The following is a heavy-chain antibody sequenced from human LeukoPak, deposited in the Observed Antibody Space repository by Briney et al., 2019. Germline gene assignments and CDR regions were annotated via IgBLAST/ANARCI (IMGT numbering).Heavy chain of an antibody. D-gene: IGHD6-13*01. J-gene: IGHJ3*02. CDR2: FDPEDGET. Sequence: ASVKVSCKVSGYTLTELSMHWVRQAPGKGLEWMGCFDPEDGETIYAQKFQGRVTMTEDTSTDTAYMELSSLRSEDTAVYSCATSQLVLGPYAFDIRGQGTMVTVSS. CDR1: GYTLTELS. CDR3: ATSQLVLGPYAFDI. V-gene: IGHV1-24*01.